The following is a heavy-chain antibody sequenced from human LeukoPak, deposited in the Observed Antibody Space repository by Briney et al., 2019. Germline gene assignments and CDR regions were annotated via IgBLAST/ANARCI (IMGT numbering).Heavy chain of an antibody. V-gene: IGHV4-34*01. J-gene: IGHJ4*02. CDR1: GGSFSGYY. CDR2: INHSGST. D-gene: IGHD2-2*01. CDR3: ARGLPRGSTRIPGY. Sequence: SETLSLTCAVYGGSFSGYYWSWIRQPPGKGLEWIGEINHSGSTNYNPSLKSRVTISVDTSKNQFSLKLSSVTAADTAVYYCARGLPRGSTRIPGYWGQGTLSPSPQ.